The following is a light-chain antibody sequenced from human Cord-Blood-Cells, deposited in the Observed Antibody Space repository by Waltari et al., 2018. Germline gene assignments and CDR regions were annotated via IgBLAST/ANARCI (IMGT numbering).Light chain of an antibody. V-gene: IGLV2-11*01. Sequence: QSALTQPRSVSGSPGQSVTISCTGTSSDVVGYNYFSWHQQHPGKAPKLMIYDVSKRPSGVPDRFSGSKSGNTASLTISGLQAEDEADYYCCSYAGSYTYVFGTGTKVTVL. J-gene: IGLJ1*01. CDR2: DVS. CDR1: SSDVVGYNY. CDR3: CSYAGSYTYV.